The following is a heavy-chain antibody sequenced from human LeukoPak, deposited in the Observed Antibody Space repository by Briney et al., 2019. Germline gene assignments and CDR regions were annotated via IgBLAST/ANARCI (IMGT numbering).Heavy chain of an antibody. J-gene: IGHJ4*02. CDR2: IGTAGGT. D-gene: IGHD1-1*01. CDR3: ARVAKERVGGVYYFDY. CDR1: GFTFSDYD. V-gene: IGHV3-13*01. Sequence: GGSLRLSCAASGFTFSDYDMHWVRQATGKGLEWVSDIGTAGGTYYTGSVKGRFTISRENAENSLYLQMNSLRAGDTAVYYCARVAKERVGGVYYFDYWGQGTLVTVSS.